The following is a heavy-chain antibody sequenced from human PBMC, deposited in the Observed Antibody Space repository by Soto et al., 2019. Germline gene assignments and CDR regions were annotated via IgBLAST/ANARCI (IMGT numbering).Heavy chain of an antibody. CDR1: GGSISSYY. CDR3: ARLGYSGYDYCLVY. D-gene: IGHD5-12*01. V-gene: IGHV4-59*08. Sequence: PSETLSLTCTVSGGSISSYYWSWIRQPPGKGLEWIGYIYYSGSTNYNPSLKSRVTISVDTSKNQFSLKLSSVTAADTAVYYCARLGYSGYDYCLVYWGQGTLVTVSS. CDR2: IYYSGST. J-gene: IGHJ4*02.